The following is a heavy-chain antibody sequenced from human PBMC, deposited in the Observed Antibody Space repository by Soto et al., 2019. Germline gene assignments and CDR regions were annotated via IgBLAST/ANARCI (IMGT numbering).Heavy chain of an antibody. CDR2: ISGGGNPT. D-gene: IGHD3-22*01. CDR3: ANDINYDSSAYDS. CDR1: GFTISRFG. V-gene: IGHV3-23*01. J-gene: IGHJ4*02. Sequence: EGQLLESGGGLVQPGGSLRLSCAASGFTISRFGMSWVRQAPGKGLEWVSGISGGGNPTYYSGSVKAWFTISRDSAKNMLYLHMNSLRTEDTAVYYCANDINYDSSAYDSWGQGTLVTVSS.